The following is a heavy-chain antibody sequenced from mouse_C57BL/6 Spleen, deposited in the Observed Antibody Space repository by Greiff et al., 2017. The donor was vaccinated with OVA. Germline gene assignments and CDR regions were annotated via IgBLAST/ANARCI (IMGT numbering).Heavy chain of an antibody. CDR3: ARATTISRGAMDY. CDR2: IYPRDGST. CDR1: GYTFTSYD. Sequence: VQLQESGPELVKPGASVKLSCKASGYTFTSYDINWVKQRPGQGLEWIGWIYPRDGSTKYNEKFKGKGTLTVDTSSSTAYMELHSLTSEDSAVYFCARATTISRGAMDYWGQGTSVTVSS. V-gene: IGHV1-85*01. J-gene: IGHJ4*01. D-gene: IGHD2-4*01.